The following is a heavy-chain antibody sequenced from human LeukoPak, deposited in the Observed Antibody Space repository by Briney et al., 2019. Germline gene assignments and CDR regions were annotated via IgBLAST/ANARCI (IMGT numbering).Heavy chain of an antibody. CDR3: ARATVTDAFDI. CDR1: GYTFTSYA. D-gene: IGHD4-11*01. Sequence: ASVKVSCKASGYTFTSYAMHWVRQAPGQRLEWMGWINAGNGNTKYSQKFQGRVTITADESTSTAYMELSSLRSEDTAVYYCARATVTDAFDIWGQGTMVTVSS. CDR2: INAGNGNT. V-gene: IGHV1-3*01. J-gene: IGHJ3*02.